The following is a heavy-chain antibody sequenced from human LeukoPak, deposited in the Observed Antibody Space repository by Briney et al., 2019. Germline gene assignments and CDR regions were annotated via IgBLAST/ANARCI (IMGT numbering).Heavy chain of an antibody. D-gene: IGHD5-12*01. CDR1: GVSISSYY. V-gene: IGHV4-59*08. Sequence: SETLSLTCTVSGVSISSYYWSWIRQPPGKGREWIGYIFYSGTTNHNPSLKSRGTISVDTSKNQFSLTLRSVTAADTAVYSCARHGGYDYSFDYWGQGTLVTVSS. CDR2: IFYSGTT. CDR3: ARHGGYDYSFDY. J-gene: IGHJ4*02.